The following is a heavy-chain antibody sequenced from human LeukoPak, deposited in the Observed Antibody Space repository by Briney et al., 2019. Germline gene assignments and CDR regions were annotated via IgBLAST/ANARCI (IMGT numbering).Heavy chain of an antibody. Sequence: GGSLLLSCAASGFTFSSYGMHWVRPAPGKGLEWVAFIRYDGSNKYYADSVKGRVTISRDNSKNTLYLQMNSLRAEDTAVYYCAKSPYDLVRHFDYWGQGTLVTVSS. D-gene: IGHD3/OR15-3a*01. J-gene: IGHJ4*02. CDR2: IRYDGSNK. V-gene: IGHV3-30*02. CDR3: AKSPYDLVRHFDY. CDR1: GFTFSSYG.